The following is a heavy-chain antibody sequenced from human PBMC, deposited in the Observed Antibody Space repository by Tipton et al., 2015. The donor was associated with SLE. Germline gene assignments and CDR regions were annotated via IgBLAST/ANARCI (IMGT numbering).Heavy chain of an antibody. CDR1: GGSFSGYY. CDR2: INHSGST. Sequence: TLSLTCAVYGGSFSGYYWSWIRRPPGKGLEWIGEINHSGSTNYNPSLKSRVTISVDTSKNQFSLKLSSVTAADTAVYYCARGFGEFDYWGQGTLVTVSS. CDR3: ARGFGEFDY. D-gene: IGHD3-10*01. V-gene: IGHV4-34*01. J-gene: IGHJ4*02.